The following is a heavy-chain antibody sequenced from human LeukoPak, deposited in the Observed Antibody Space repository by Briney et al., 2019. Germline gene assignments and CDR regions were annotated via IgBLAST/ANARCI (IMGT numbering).Heavy chain of an antibody. D-gene: IGHD5-18*01. V-gene: IGHV1-46*01. CDR1: GYTFTRYY. J-gene: IGHJ4*02. Sequence: ASVKVSCKASGYTFTRYYMHWVRQVPGQGPEWMGIIYPSRGGTDYAQNFQGRVTMTRDTSISTAYMELSRLRSDDTAVYYCASVSVDTTLVLFHWGQGTQVTVSS. CDR2: IYPSRGGT. CDR3: ASVSVDTTLVLFH.